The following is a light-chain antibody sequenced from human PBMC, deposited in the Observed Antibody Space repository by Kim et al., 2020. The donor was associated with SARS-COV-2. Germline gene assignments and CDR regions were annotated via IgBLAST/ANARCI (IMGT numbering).Light chain of an antibody. CDR3: QQRSNWPLIT. V-gene: IGKV3-11*01. Sequence: SPGERATLSCRASQSVSSYLAWYQQKPGQDPRLLIYDASNRATGIPARFSGSGSGTDFTLTISSLEPEDFAVYYCQQRSNWPLITFGQGTRLEIK. CDR2: DAS. CDR1: QSVSSY. J-gene: IGKJ5*01.